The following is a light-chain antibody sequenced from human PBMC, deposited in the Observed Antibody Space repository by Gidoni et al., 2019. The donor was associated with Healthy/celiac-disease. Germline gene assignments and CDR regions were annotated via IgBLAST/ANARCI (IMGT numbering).Light chain of an antibody. Sequence: DIQMTQPPSSLSASVGDRVTITSRASQSISSYLNWYQQKPGKAPKLLIYAASSLQSGVPSRFSGSGSGTDFTLTISSLQPEDFATYYCQQSYSTPVTFGPGTKVDIK. V-gene: IGKV1-39*01. CDR2: AAS. CDR3: QQSYSTPVT. CDR1: QSISSY. J-gene: IGKJ3*01.